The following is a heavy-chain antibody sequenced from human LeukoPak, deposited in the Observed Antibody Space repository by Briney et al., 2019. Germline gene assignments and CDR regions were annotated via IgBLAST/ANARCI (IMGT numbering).Heavy chain of an antibody. D-gene: IGHD4-17*01. CDR1: GYTFTSYY. V-gene: IGHV1-46*01. J-gene: IGHJ4*02. CDR2: INPSGGST. CDR3: ARDPSGDYGDRFDY. Sequence: GASVKVSCKASGYTFTSYYMHWVRQAPGQGLEWMGIINPSGGSTNYAQKFQGRVTITADESTSTAYMELSSLRSEDTAVYYCARDPSGDYGDRFDYWGQGTLVTVSS.